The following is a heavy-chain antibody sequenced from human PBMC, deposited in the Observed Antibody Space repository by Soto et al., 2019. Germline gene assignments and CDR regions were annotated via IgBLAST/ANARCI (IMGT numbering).Heavy chain of an antibody. Sequence: SETLSLTCTVSGGSISSGGYYWSWIRQHPGKGLEWIGYIYYSGSTYYNPSLKSRITINPDTSKNQFSLQLNSVTPEDTAVYYCARDDSRVFGWFDPWGQGTLVTVSS. CDR2: IYYSGST. CDR3: ARDDSRVFGWFDP. J-gene: IGHJ5*02. CDR1: GGSISSGGYY. D-gene: IGHD3-22*01. V-gene: IGHV4-31*03.